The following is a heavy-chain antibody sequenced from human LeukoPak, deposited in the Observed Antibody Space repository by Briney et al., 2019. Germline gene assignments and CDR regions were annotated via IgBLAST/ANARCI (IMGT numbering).Heavy chain of an antibody. D-gene: IGHD3-10*01. CDR1: GYSFSNYW. V-gene: IGHV5-51*01. CDR3: ARHGEGSSI. Sequence: GESLKISCKASGYSFSNYWIGWVRQMPGKGLEWMGIIYPGDSDTRYRPSFQGLVTISADKSINVAYLQWSSLKASDTAIYYCARHGEGSSIWGQGTLVTVSS. CDR2: IYPGDSDT. J-gene: IGHJ4*02.